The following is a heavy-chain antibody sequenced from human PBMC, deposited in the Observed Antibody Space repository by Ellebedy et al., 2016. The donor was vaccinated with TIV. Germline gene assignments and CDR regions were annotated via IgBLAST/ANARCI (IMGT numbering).Heavy chain of an antibody. CDR1: GFAFNLIS. V-gene: IGHV3-7*03. CDR2: INQDGRET. CDR3: VRDNGVSVNYFAY. D-gene: IGHD2-8*01. Sequence: PGGSLRLSCAASGFAFNLISMTWVRQAPGKVPEWVANINQDGRETYYVDSVRGRFTVSIDNTKNSLYLQLNSLRVEDTGIYYCVRDNGVSVNYFAYWGQGTLVTGSS. J-gene: IGHJ4*02.